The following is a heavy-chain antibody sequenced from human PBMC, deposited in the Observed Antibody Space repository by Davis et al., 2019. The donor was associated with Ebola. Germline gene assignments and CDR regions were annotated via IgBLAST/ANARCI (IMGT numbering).Heavy chain of an antibody. D-gene: IGHD5-24*01. Sequence: PGGSLRLSCGASGFSFSTFGMHWVRQAPGKGLAWVEFIRNDGSNEYYADSVKGQFTISRENSKNTLYLQMKSLRAEDTAVYYCAKGDERGWDGFDYRGQGALVTVSS. V-gene: IGHV3-30*02. CDR2: IRNDGSNE. CDR3: AKGDERGWDGFDY. J-gene: IGHJ4*02. CDR1: GFSFSTFG.